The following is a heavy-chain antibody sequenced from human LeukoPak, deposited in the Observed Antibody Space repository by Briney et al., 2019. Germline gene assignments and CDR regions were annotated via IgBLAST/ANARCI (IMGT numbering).Heavy chain of an antibody. J-gene: IGHJ4*02. CDR1: GFTFSSYA. CDR3: AKPRVPLRGGYYFDY. CDR2: ISGSGGST. D-gene: IGHD1-1*01. Sequence: GGSLRLSCAASGFTFSSYAMSWVRQAPGKGLEWVSAISGSGGSTYYADSVKGRFTISRDNSKNTLCLQMNSLRAEDTAVYYCAKPRVPLRGGYYFDYWGQGTLVTVSS. V-gene: IGHV3-23*01.